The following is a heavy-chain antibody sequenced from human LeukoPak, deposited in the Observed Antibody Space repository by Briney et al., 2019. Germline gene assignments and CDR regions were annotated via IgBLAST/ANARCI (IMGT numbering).Heavy chain of an antibody. CDR3: ARRGAAAWYFDL. J-gene: IGHJ2*01. CDR2: IYYSGST. V-gene: IGHV4-61*08. D-gene: IGHD6-13*01. CDR1: GDSISSGGYY. Sequence: SQTLSLTCTVSGDSISSGGYYWNWIRQPPGKGLEWIGYIYYSGSTNYDPSLKSRVTISVDTSKNQFSLKLSSVTAADTAVYYCARRGAAAWYFDLWGRGTLVTVSS.